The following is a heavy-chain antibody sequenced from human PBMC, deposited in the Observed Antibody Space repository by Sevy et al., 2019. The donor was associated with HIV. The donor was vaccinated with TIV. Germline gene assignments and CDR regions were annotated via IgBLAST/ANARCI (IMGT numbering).Heavy chain of an antibody. V-gene: IGHV5-10-1*01. CDR2: VDPSDSYT. CDR1: GHSFTSYW. CDR3: AKQSEHITMIVVPGPNTFDI. Sequence: GESLKTSCKGSGHSFTSYWINWVRQMPGKGLEWMGRVDPSDSYTKYSPSFQGHVTIQSDKSRYTAYLPWSRLKASDTTMYYCAKQSEHITMIVVPGPNTFDIWGQGTMVTVSS. D-gene: IGHD3-22*01. J-gene: IGHJ3*02.